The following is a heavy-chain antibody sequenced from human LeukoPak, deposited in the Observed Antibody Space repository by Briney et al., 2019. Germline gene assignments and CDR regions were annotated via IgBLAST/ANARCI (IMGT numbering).Heavy chain of an antibody. CDR3: ARGYYYDSCMDV. CDR1: GFTFSSYN. V-gene: IGHV3-21*01. D-gene: IGHD3-22*01. Sequence: GGSLRLSCAASGFTFSSYNMNWVRQAPGKGLEWVSYISSSGSYIYHADSVKGRFTISRDNAKKSLYLQMNSLRAEDTAVYYCARGYYYDSCMDVWGQGTTVTVSS. J-gene: IGHJ6*02. CDR2: ISSSGSYI.